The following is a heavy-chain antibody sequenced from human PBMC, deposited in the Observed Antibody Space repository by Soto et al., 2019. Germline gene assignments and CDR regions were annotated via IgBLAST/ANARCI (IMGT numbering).Heavy chain of an antibody. J-gene: IGHJ6*02. CDR3: ARRAVAVAGTYYYYGMDV. Sequence: SVKVSCKASGGTFSSYAISWVRQAPGQGLEWMGGIIPIFGTANYAQKFQGRVTITADKSTSTAYMELSSLRSEDTAVYYCARRAVAVAGTYYYYGMDVWRQGTTVTVSS. CDR1: GGTFSSYA. V-gene: IGHV1-69*06. D-gene: IGHD6-19*01. CDR2: IIPIFGTA.